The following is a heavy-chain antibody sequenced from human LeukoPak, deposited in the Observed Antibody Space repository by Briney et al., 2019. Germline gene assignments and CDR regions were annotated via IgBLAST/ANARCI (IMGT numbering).Heavy chain of an antibody. Sequence: GASVKVSCKASGGTFSSYIITWVRQAPGQGLEWMGRIIPIFGTPDYAQKFQGRVTITADESTSTAYMELSRLGFEDTNVYYCARQGYTNNLGGYFGDKDDGFDLWGQGTMVTVSS. CDR2: IIPIFGTP. D-gene: IGHD3-9*01. J-gene: IGHJ3*01. V-gene: IGHV1-69*13. CDR1: GGTFSSYI. CDR3: ARQGYTNNLGGYFGDKDDGFDL.